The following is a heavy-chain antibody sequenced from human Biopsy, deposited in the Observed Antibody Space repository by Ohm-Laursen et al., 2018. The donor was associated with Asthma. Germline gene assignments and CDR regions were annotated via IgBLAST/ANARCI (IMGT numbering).Heavy chain of an antibody. CDR3: VRDGTDDAFDI. CDR2: ISKDASTQ. Sequence: SLRLSCTATGFSFSNFAIHWVRQAPDKGLEWVGVISKDASTQDYADSVKGRFTMARGNSKNTLDLQMNSLREEDTAVYYCVRDGTDDAFDIWGQGTVVSVSS. V-gene: IGHV3-30*01. CDR1: GFSFSNFA. J-gene: IGHJ3*02. D-gene: IGHD1-1*01.